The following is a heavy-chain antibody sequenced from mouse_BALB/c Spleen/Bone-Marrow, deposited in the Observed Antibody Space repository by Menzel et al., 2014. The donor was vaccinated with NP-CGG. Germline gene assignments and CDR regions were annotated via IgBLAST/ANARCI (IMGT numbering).Heavy chain of an antibody. CDR1: GYTFTSYW. V-gene: IGHV1S41*01. D-gene: IGHD2-1*01. Sequence: DLVKPGASVKLSCKASGYTFTSYWINWIKQRPGQGLEWIGRIAPGSGSTYYNEMFKGKATLPVDTSSSTAYIQLSSLSSEDSAVYFCARFPIYYGNYGAMDYWGQGTSVTVSS. CDR3: ARFPIYYGNYGAMDY. J-gene: IGHJ4*01. CDR2: IAPGSGST.